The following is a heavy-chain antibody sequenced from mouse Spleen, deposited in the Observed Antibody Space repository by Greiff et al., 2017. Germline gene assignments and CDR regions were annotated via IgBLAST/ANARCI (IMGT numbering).Heavy chain of an antibody. CDR1: GYTFTSYW. CDR2: IDPSDSYT. Sequence: VQLQQPGAELVRPGTSVKLSCKASGYTFTSYWMHWVKQRPGQGLEWIGVIDPSDSYTNYNQKFKGKATLTVDTSSSTAYMQLSSLTSEDSAVYYCASSTMVTTIDWYFDVWGTGTTVTVSS. J-gene: IGHJ1*03. V-gene: IGHV1-59*01. D-gene: IGHD2-2*01. CDR3: ASSTMVTTIDWYFDV.